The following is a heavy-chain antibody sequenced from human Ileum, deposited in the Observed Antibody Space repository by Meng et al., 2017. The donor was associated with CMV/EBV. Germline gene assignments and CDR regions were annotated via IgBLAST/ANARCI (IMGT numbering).Heavy chain of an antibody. V-gene: IGHV1-8*02. CDR3: TRRRNWFDS. CDR2: VNPNSGKT. CDR1: GYPFTSYD. J-gene: IGHJ5*01. Sequence: ASVKVSCKASGYPFTSYDIYWVRQATGQGPEWMGWVNPNSGKTGYAQKFQGRLTMTRNSSIGTAYMELSSLRSDDTAVYYCTRRRNWFDSWGQGTLVTVSS.